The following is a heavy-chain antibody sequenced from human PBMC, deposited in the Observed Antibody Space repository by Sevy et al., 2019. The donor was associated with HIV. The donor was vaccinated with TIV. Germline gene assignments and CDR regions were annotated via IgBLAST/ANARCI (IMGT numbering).Heavy chain of an antibody. Sequence: GGSLRLSCAASGFTFISYAMSWVRQAPGKGLEWVSAISGSGGSTYYADSVKGRFTISRDNSKNTLYLQMNSLRAEDTTVYYCAKVEGGYLDYWGQGTLVTVSS. V-gene: IGHV3-23*01. D-gene: IGHD1-1*01. CDR3: AKVEGGYLDY. CDR1: GFTFISYA. CDR2: ISGSGGST. J-gene: IGHJ4*02.